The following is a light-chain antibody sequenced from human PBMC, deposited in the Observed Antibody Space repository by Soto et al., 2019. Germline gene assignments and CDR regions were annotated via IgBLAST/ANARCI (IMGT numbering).Light chain of an antibody. J-gene: IGKJ1*01. V-gene: IGKV1-5*01. Sequence: DIQMTQSPSTLSASVGDRVTVTCRASQTVSTWLAWYQQKPGKAPKLLIYDASNLQTGVPSRFSGSGSGTEFTLTTSSLQPDDFATYYCQQYSTYSWTFGRGTKVEIK. CDR1: QTVSTW. CDR2: DAS. CDR3: QQYSTYSWT.